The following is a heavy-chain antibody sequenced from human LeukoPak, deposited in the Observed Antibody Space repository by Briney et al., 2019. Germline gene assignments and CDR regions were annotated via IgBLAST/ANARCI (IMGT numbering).Heavy chain of an antibody. D-gene: IGHD3-3*01. CDR3: AREGYDFWSGYYTNWFDP. CDR1: GYTFTSYG. Sequence: ASVKVSCKASGYTFTSYGISWVRQAPGQGLEWMGWISAGNGNTKYSQKLQGRVTITRDTSASTAYMELSSLRSEDTAVYYCAREGYDFWSGYYTNWFDPWGQGTLVTVSS. J-gene: IGHJ5*02. CDR2: ISAGNGNT. V-gene: IGHV1-18*01.